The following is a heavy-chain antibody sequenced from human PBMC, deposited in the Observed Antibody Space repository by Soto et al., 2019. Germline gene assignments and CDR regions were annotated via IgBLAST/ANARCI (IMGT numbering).Heavy chain of an antibody. D-gene: IGHD2-21*02. V-gene: IGHV1-46*01. J-gene: IGHJ4*02. Sequence: QVQLMQSGAEVKKPGALVKVSCKASGDTFTDYYIHWVRQAPGQGLEWMGTVNPSGGHTTYAQHFLGRVTMTRDTSTPTLYLELTSLTSDDTAIYYCARGGHVVVVTAALDYWGQGTLVTVSS. CDR3: ARGGHVVVVTAALDY. CDR2: VNPSGGHT. CDR1: GDTFTDYY.